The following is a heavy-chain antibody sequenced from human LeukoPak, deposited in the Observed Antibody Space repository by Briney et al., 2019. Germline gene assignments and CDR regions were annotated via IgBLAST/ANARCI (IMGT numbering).Heavy chain of an antibody. V-gene: IGHV4-30-4*01. CDR1: GGSISSGDYY. CDR3: ARGGVPYCSGGSCSSVPRSVFDY. CDR2: IYYSGST. D-gene: IGHD2-15*01. J-gene: IGHJ4*02. Sequence: SQTLSLTCTVSGGSISSGDYYWSWIRQPPGKGLEWIGYIYYSGSTYYNPSLKSRVTISVDTSKNQFSLKLSSVTAADTAVYYCARGGVPYCSGGSCSSVPRSVFDYWGQGTLVTVPS.